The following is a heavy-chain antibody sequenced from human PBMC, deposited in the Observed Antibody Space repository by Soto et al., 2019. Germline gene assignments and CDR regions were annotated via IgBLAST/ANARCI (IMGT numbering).Heavy chain of an antibody. D-gene: IGHD5-12*01. CDR3: AREDKVDMVATITHSAYGMGV. CDR2: INHSGST. CDR1: GGSFSGYY. J-gene: IGHJ6*02. V-gene: IGHV4-34*01. Sequence: QVQLQQWGAGLLKPSETLSLTCAVYGGSFSGYYWSWIRQPPGKGLEWIGEINHSGSTNYNPSLKRRVTISVDTSKNQFSRKLSSFTGADTAVYYCAREDKVDMVATITHSAYGMGVWGQGTTVTVSS.